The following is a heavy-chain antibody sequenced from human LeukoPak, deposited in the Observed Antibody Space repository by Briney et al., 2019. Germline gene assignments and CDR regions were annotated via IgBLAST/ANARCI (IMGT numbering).Heavy chain of an antibody. CDR1: GGSISSYY. J-gene: IGHJ3*02. CDR2: IYYSGST. V-gene: IGHV4-39*07. D-gene: IGHD3-9*01. Sequence: SETLSLTCTVSGGSISSYYWGWIRQPPGKGLEWIGSIYYSGSTYYNPSLKSRVTISVDTSKNQFSLKLSSVTAADTAVYYCARVVRYFDWPDAFDTWGQGTMVTVSS. CDR3: ARVVRYFDWPDAFDT.